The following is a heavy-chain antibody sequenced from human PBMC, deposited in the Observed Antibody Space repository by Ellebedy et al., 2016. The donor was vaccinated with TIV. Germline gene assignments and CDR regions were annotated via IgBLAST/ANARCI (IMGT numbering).Heavy chain of an antibody. Sequence: LSLTCAASGFTFSPYAMAWVRQAPGKGLEWVSGIVGSGSQKYADSVKGRFTISRDNSKRTVDLQMNGLRAEDTAIYFCAKDRTSGDGYWVFDNWGQGTLVSVSS. D-gene: IGHD5-18*01. CDR2: IVGSGS. CDR1: GFTFSPYA. CDR3: AKDRTSGDGYWVFDN. J-gene: IGHJ4*02. V-gene: IGHV3-23*01.